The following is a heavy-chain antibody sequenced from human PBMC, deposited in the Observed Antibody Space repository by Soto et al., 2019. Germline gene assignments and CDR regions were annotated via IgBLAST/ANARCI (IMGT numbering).Heavy chain of an antibody. V-gene: IGHV1-46*01. CDR2: INPSGGST. CDR3: ARDFWSGYPGPVNWFDP. J-gene: IGHJ5*02. CDR1: GYTFTSYY. D-gene: IGHD3-3*01. Sequence: ASEKVSCKASGYTFTSYYMHWVRQAPGQGLEWMGIINPSGGSTSYAQKFQGRVTMTRDTSTSTVYMELSSLRSEDTAVYYCARDFWSGYPGPVNWFDPWGQGTLVTVSS.